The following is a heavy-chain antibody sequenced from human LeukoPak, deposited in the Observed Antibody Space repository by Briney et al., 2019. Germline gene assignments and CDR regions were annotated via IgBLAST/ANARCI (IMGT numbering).Heavy chain of an antibody. Sequence: ASVNVSCKASGYTFTSHGLSWARQAPGQGLEWMGWISIYSGNTNYAQKFQDRISMTTDTSTSTAYMELRSLKSDDTAVYYCARDPGGTWGFDYWGQGALVTVSS. CDR3: ARDPGGTWGFDY. V-gene: IGHV1-18*01. CDR2: ISIYSGNT. J-gene: IGHJ4*02. D-gene: IGHD7-27*01. CDR1: GYTFTSHG.